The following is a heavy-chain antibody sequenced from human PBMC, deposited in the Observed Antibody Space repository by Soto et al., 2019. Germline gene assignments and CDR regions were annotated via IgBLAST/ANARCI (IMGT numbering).Heavy chain of an antibody. CDR2: IIPRSATS. D-gene: IGHD6-13*01. CDR3: ARDWAAAGPFDY. Sequence: QVQLVQSGAEVKKPGSSVKVSCKASGDTFSTYTITWMRQAPGQGLEWMGGIIPRSATSNYAQKFQGRDTITADESTNTAYMELRSLRSDDTAVYYCARDWAAAGPFDYWGQGTLVTVSS. J-gene: IGHJ4*02. V-gene: IGHV1-69*12. CDR1: GDTFSTYT.